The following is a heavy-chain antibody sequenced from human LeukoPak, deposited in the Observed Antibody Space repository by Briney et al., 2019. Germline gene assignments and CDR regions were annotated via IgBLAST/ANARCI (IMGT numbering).Heavy chain of an antibody. J-gene: IGHJ4*02. CDR2: IYSGDST. D-gene: IGHD6-19*01. Sequence: GGSLRLSCAASGFTVSSNNMNWVRQAPEKGLEWVSGIYSGDSTYYADSVKGRFTISRDNSKNTLYLQMNSLTAEDTAVYYCAREDRYTSGSFAYWGQGTLVTVSS. CDR1: GFTVSSNN. CDR3: AREDRYTSGSFAY. V-gene: IGHV3-66*02.